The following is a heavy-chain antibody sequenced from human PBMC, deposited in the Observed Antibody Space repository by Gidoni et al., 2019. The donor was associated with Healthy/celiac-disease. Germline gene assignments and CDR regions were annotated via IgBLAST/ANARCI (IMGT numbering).Heavy chain of an antibody. J-gene: IGHJ3*02. CDR1: GYTFTGYY. D-gene: IGHD3-10*01. Sequence: QVQLVQSGAEVKKPGASVKVSRMASGYTFTGYYMHWVRQAPRQVLEWMGWINTNSGGTNYAQKFQGRVTMTRDTSISTAYMELSRLRSDDTAVYYCATMVRGVRYAFDIWGQGTMVTVSS. CDR3: ATMVRGVRYAFDI. CDR2: INTNSGGT. V-gene: IGHV1-2*02.